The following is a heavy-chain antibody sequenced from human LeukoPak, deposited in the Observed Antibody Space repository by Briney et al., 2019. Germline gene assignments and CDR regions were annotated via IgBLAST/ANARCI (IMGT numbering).Heavy chain of an antibody. CDR3: ARAVTYFYGSVAYDWFDP. J-gene: IGHJ5*02. Sequence: GGSLRLSCAASGFTFSSYWMHWVRQTPGKGLVWVSRIKSDGSTIYADSVKGRFTISRDNARNTLYLQMNSLRVEDTAMYYCARAVTYFYGSVAYDWFDPWGEGTLVTVSS. CDR1: GFTFSSYW. V-gene: IGHV3-74*01. D-gene: IGHD3-10*01. CDR2: IKSDGST.